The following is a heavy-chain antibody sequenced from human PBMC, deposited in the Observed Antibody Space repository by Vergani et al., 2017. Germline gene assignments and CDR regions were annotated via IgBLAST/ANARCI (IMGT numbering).Heavy chain of an antibody. CDR1: GYTFSNYY. CDR3: ARGDCGILTGYRY. V-gene: IGHV1-46*03. J-gene: IGHJ4*02. Sequence: QVQVVQSGVQVKKSGASVKVSCKTSGYTFSNYYMHWVRQAPGQGLEWMGIINPSGGHTNYAQKFQGRVTMTRDTSTSTVYMELSSLRSEDTAIYYCARGDCGILTGYRYWGQGTLVTVSA. CDR2: INPSGGHT. D-gene: IGHD3-9*01.